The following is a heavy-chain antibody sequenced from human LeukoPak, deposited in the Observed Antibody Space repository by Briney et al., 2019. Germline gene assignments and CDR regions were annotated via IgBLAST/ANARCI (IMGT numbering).Heavy chain of an antibody. CDR1: GFTFSSYA. V-gene: IGHV3-30-3*01. Sequence: PGGSLRLSCAASGFTFSSYAMHWVRQAPGKGLEWVAVISYDGSNKYYADSVKGRFTISRDNSKNTLYLQMNSLRAEDTAVYYCARGSELWPRSYYDYWGQGTLVTVSS. J-gene: IGHJ4*02. CDR3: ARGSELWPRSYYDY. D-gene: IGHD1-7*01. CDR2: ISYDGSNK.